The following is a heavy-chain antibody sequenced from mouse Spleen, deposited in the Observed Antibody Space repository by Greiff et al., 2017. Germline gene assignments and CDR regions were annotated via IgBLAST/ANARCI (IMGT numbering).Heavy chain of an antibody. D-gene: IGHD1-1*01. CDR1: GYTFTDYN. Sequence: VQLQQSGPELVKPGASVKMSCKASGYTFTDYNMHWVKQSHGKSLEWIGYINPNNGGTSYNQKFKGKATLTVNKSSSTAYMELRSLTSEDSAVYYCAREGNYYGSSYGGFAYWGQGTLVTVSA. CDR2: INPNNGGT. CDR3: AREGNYYGSSYGGFAY. J-gene: IGHJ3*01. V-gene: IGHV1-22*01.